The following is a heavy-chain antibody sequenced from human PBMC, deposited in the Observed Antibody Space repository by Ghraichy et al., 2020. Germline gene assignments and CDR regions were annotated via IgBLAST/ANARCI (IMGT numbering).Heavy chain of an antibody. CDR3: ARAATPYNWNTFDY. CDR2: INHSGST. J-gene: IGHJ4*02. CDR1: GGSFSGYY. Sequence: GSLRLSCAVYGGSFSGYYWSWIRQPPGKGLEWIGEINHSGSTNYNPSLKSRVTISVDTSKNQFSLKLSSVTAADTAVYYCARAATPYNWNTFDYWGQGTLVTVSS. D-gene: IGHD1/OR15-1a*01. V-gene: IGHV4-34*01.